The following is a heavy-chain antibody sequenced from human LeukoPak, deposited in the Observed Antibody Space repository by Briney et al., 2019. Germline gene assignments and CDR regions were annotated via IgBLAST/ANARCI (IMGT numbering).Heavy chain of an antibody. CDR3: ATDYYYGSGRYKFYFDY. CDR1: GFTFSSYG. D-gene: IGHD3-10*01. Sequence: PGGSLRLSCAASGFTFSSYGMHWVRQAPGKGLEWVAFIWFDGTNKYYADSVKGRFTISRDISENTLYLQMNSLRAEDTAVYYCATDYYYGSGRYKFYFDYWGQGTLVTVSS. J-gene: IGHJ4*02. V-gene: IGHV3-30*02. CDR2: IWFDGTNK.